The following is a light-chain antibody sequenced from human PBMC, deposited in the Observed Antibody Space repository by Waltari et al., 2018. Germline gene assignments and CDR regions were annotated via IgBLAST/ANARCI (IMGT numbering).Light chain of an antibody. V-gene: IGLV3-1*01. CDR2: QNT. CDR3: QAWDSTIAV. J-gene: IGLJ2*01. Sequence: SYEVTQPPSVSVSPGQTASVTSPGHELGSKYTSWYQQRPGQSPVVVIYQNTKRTSGIPERFSGSNSGNTATLTISGTQAMDEADYYCQAWDSTIAVFGGGTKLTVL. CDR1: ELGSKY.